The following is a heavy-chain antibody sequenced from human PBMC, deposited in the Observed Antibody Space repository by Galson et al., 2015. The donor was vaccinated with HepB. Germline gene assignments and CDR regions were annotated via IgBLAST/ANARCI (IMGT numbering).Heavy chain of an antibody. J-gene: IGHJ4*02. Sequence: SVKVSCKASGGTFSSYAISWVRQAPGQGLEWMGGIIPIFGTANYAQKFQGRVTITADKSTSTAYMELSSLRSEDTAVYYCARGDFHNSGWLDYWGQGTLVTVSS. CDR3: ARGDFHNSGWLDY. CDR1: GGTFSSYA. CDR2: IIPIFGTA. V-gene: IGHV1-69*06. D-gene: IGHD6-19*01.